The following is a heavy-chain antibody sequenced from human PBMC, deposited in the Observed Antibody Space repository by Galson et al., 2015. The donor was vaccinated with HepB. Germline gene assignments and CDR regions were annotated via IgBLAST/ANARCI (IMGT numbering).Heavy chain of an antibody. J-gene: IGHJ4*02. CDR1: GDSVSSKSAA. Sequence: CAISGDSVSSKSAAWNWIRQSPSRGLEWLGRTYYRSKWYNDYALSVKSRITINPDTSKNQFSLQLNSVTPEDTAVYYCARAPNPYYDILTGYDHFDYWGQGTLVTVSS. CDR2: TYYRSKWYN. CDR3: ARAPNPYYDILTGYDHFDY. D-gene: IGHD3-9*01. V-gene: IGHV6-1*01.